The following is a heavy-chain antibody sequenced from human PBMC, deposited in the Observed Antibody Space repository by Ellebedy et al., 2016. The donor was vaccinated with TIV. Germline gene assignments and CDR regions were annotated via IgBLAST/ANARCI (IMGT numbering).Heavy chain of an antibody. J-gene: IGHJ4*02. CDR1: GFTFSRYW. CDR3: AKGLGSDWAFEY. CDR2: IWYDGSNE. V-gene: IGHV3-30*02. D-gene: IGHD6-19*01. Sequence: GGSLRLSCAASGFTFSRYWMSWVRQAPGKGLEWVAHIWYDGSNENYADSVKGRFTISRDNSLYLQMNSLTLEDTAVYYCAKGLGSDWAFEYWGQGALVTVSS.